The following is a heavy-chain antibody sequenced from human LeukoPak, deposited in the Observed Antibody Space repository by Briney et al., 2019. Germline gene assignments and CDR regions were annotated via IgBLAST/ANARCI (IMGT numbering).Heavy chain of an antibody. CDR1: GFTFSSYW. V-gene: IGHV3-7*03. CDR3: AKGGATVSFDY. CDR2: IKQDGSEK. D-gene: IGHD1-26*01. J-gene: IGHJ4*02. Sequence: GGSLRLSCAASGFTFSSYWMSWVRQAPGKGLEWVANIKQDGSEKYYVDSVKGRFTISRDDAKNSLYLQMNSLRAEDTALYYCAKGGATVSFDYWGQGTLVTVSS.